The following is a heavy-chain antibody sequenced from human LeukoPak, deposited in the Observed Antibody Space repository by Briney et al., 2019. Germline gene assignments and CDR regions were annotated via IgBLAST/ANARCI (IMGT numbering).Heavy chain of an antibody. V-gene: IGHV4-39*01. CDR1: GGSISSSSYY. CDR3: ARWRTSGRGFDY. Sequence: PSETLSLTCTVSGGSISSSSYYWGWIRQPPGKGLEWIGSIYYSGSTYYNPSLKSRVTISVDTSTNQFSLKLSSVTAADTAVYYCARWRTSGRGFDYWGQGTLVTVSS. J-gene: IGHJ4*02. D-gene: IGHD1-26*01. CDR2: IYYSGST.